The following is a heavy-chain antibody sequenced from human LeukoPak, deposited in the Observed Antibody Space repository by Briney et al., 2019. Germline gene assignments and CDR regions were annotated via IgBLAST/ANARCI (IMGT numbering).Heavy chain of an antibody. CDR1: GGSISSSSYY. D-gene: IGHD6-6*01. CDR2: IYYSGST. J-gene: IGHJ5*02. CDR3: ARASSSSSSYWFDP. Sequence: SETLSLTCTVSGGSISSSSYYWGWIRQPPGKGLEWIGSIYYSGSTYYNPSLKSRVTISVDTSKNQFSLKLSSVTAADTAVYYCARASSSSSSYWFDPWGQGTLVTVSS. V-gene: IGHV4-39*07.